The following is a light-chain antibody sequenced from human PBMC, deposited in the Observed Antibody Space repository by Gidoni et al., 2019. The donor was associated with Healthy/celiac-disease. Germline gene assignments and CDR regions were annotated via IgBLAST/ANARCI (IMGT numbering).Light chain of an antibody. J-gene: IGKJ4*01. V-gene: IGKV4-1*01. CDR3: QQYYSTLLT. CDR2: WAS. CDR1: QSVLYSSNNKNY. Sequence: DLVMTQSPDSLAVSLGERATINCKSSQSVLYSSNNKNYLAWYQQKPGQPPKLLIYWASTRESGVPDRFSGSGSGKDFTLTISSLQAEDVAVYYCQQYYSTLLTFGGGTKVEIK.